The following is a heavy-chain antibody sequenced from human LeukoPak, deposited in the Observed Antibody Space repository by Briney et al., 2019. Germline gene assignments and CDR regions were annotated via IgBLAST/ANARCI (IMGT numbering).Heavy chain of an antibody. D-gene: IGHD3-10*01. Sequence: GGSLRLSCAVSGFTFNTYSMNWVRQAPGKGLEWLSYISSGSVTTYYADSVKGRFTISRDNAKNSLYLQMNSLRAEDTAVYYCAREGYYYASGSYYDVIDYWGQGSLVTVSS. CDR2: ISSGSVTT. CDR1: GFTFNTYS. CDR3: AREGYYYASGSYYDVIDY. V-gene: IGHV3-48*04. J-gene: IGHJ4*02.